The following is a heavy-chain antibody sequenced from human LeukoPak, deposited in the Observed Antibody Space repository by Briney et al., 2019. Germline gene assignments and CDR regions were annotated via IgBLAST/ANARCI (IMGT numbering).Heavy chain of an antibody. CDR2: ITGTGGSI. CDR3: AKDHGTAVAGFYY. J-gene: IGHJ4*02. V-gene: IGHV3-23*01. Sequence: GASLRLSCAASGFSLSTYGVSWVRQPPGKGLEWVSGITGTGGSIYYADSVKGRFTVSRDTSKNTLYLQMNSLRAEDTAIYYCAKDHGTAVAGFYYWGQGTLVTVSS. CDR1: GFSLSTYG. D-gene: IGHD6-19*01.